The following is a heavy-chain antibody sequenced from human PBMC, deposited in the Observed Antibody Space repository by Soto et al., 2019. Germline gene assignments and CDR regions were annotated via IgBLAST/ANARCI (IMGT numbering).Heavy chain of an antibody. CDR2: IYYSGST. CDR3: ARHYYGYNWFDP. CDR1: GGSISSSSYY. V-gene: IGHV4-39*01. D-gene: IGHD3-10*01. Sequence: SETLSLTCTVSGGSISSSSYYWGWIRQPPGKGLEWIGSIYYSGSTYYNPSLKSRVTISVDTSKNQFSLKLSSVTAADTAVYYCARHYYGYNWFDPWGQGTLVTVS. J-gene: IGHJ5*02.